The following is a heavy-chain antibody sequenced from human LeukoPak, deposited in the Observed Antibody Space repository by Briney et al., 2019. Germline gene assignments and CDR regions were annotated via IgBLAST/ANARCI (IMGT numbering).Heavy chain of an antibody. D-gene: IGHD3-3*01. Sequence: SQTLSLTCTASGGSISSGSYYWSWIRQPAGKGLEWIGRIYTSGSTNYNPPLKSRVTISVDTSKNQFSLKLSSVTAADTAVYYCARVNDFWSGYNWFDPWGQGTLVTVSS. CDR1: GGSISSGSYY. CDR3: ARVNDFWSGYNWFDP. V-gene: IGHV4-61*02. CDR2: IYTSGST. J-gene: IGHJ5*02.